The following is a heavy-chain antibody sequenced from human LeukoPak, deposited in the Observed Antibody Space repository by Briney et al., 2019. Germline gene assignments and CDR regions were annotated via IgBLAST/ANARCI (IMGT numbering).Heavy chain of an antibody. CDR1: GFTFSSYS. J-gene: IGHJ4*02. CDR3: ARRGPYDFWSGPRGFDY. D-gene: IGHD3-3*01. Sequence: GGSLRLSCAASGFTFSSYSMNWVRQAPGKGPEWVSSISSSSSYIYYADSVKGRFTISRDNAKNSLYLQMNSLRAEDTAVYYCARRGPYDFWSGPRGFDYWGQGTLVTVSS. V-gene: IGHV3-21*01. CDR2: ISSSSSYI.